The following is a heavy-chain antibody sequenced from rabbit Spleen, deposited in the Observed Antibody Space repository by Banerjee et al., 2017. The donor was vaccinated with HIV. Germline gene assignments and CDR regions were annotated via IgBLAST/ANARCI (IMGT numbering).Heavy chain of an antibody. D-gene: IGHD1-1*01. V-gene: IGHV1S40*01. CDR3: ARASSGDYDYFNL. Sequence: QSLEESGGDLVKPGASLTLTCTASGFSFSSNAMCWVRQAPGKGLEWIGTIYPDYGSTDYASWVNGRFTISKTSSTTVTLQMTSLTAADTATYFCARASSGDYDYFNLWGPGTLVTVS. CDR1: GFSFSSNA. J-gene: IGHJ4*01. CDR2: IYPDYGST.